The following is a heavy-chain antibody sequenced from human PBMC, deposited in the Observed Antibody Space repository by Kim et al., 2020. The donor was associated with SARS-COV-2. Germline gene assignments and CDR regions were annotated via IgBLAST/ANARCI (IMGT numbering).Heavy chain of an antibody. J-gene: IGHJ3*02. V-gene: IGHV1-18*01. CDR3: ARDFGPNYYDYVWGSYRYDAFDI. D-gene: IGHD3-16*02. CDR2: ISAYNGNT. CDR1: GYTFTSYG. Sequence: ASVKVSCKASGYTFTSYGISWVRQAPGQGLEWMGWISAYNGNTNYAQKLQGRVTMTTDTSTSTAYMELRSLRSDDTAVYYCARDFGPNYYDYVWGSYRYDAFDIWGQGTLVTVSS.